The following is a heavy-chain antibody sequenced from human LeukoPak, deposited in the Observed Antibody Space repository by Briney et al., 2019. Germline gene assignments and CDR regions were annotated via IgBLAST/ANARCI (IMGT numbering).Heavy chain of an antibody. J-gene: IGHJ4*02. Sequence: PGGSLRLSCAGSGFTFSGYAMSWVRQAPGKGLEWVSAISGSGSDTFYADSVKGRFTISRDNSKNMLSVQMNSLRAEDTAVYYCAKALTGWGAYDYWGQGTLVTVSS. CDR2: ISGSGSDT. D-gene: IGHD3-9*01. CDR3: AKALTGWGAYDY. V-gene: IGHV3-23*01. CDR1: GFTFSGYA.